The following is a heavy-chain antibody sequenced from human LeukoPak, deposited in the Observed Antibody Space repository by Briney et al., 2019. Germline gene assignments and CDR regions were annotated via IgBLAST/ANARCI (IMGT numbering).Heavy chain of an antibody. CDR3: ALLWFGELPSDY. CDR2: ISYDGSNK. D-gene: IGHD3-10*01. Sequence: GGSLRLSCAASGFTVSSYAMHWVRQAPGKGLEWVAVISYDGSNKYYADSVKGRFTISRDNSKNTLYLQMNSLRAEDTAVYYCALLWFGELPSDYWGQGTLVTVSS. V-gene: IGHV3-30-3*01. CDR1: GFTVSSYA. J-gene: IGHJ4*02.